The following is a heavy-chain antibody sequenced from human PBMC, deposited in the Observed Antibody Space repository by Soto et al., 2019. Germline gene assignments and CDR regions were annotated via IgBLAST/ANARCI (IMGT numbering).Heavy chain of an antibody. J-gene: IGHJ4*02. CDR1: GFTFSSYA. Sequence: GGSLRLSCAASGFTFSSYAMSWVRQAPGKGLEWVSAISGSGGSTYYADSVKGRFTISRDNSKNTLYLQMNSLRAEDTAVYYCPKDSEHYDFWSGLRAYYFDYWGQGTLVTVSS. CDR2: ISGSGGST. CDR3: PKDSEHYDFWSGLRAYYFDY. D-gene: IGHD3-3*01. V-gene: IGHV3-23*01.